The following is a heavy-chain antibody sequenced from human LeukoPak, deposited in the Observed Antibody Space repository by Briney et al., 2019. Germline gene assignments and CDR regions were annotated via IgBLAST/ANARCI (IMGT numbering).Heavy chain of an antibody. CDR2: ISGSGGST. D-gene: IGHD3-10*01. CDR1: GFSFSSYG. J-gene: IGHJ4*02. CDR3: AKHGSGSYWFFGY. V-gene: IGHV3-23*01. Sequence: GGSLRLSCAASGFSFSSYGMSWVRQAPGKGLEWVSAISGSGGSTYYADSVKGRFTISRDNSKNTLYLQMNSLRAEDTAVYYCAKHGSGSYWFFGYWGQGTLVTVSS.